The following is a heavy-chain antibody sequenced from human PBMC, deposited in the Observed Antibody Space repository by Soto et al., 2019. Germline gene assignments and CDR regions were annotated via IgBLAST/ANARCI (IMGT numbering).Heavy chain of an antibody. CDR2: ISFDGSKK. CDR3: ARGVFYYYGSSGYSPDY. CDR1: GFTSSSYV. D-gene: IGHD3-22*01. Sequence: XGSLRLSSEGSGFTSSSYVMHWVRQAPGKGLEWVALISFDGSKKNYADSVKGRFTISRDNSKNMMYLKMNSLRPEDTAVYYCARGVFYYYGSSGYSPDYWGQGTLVTV. J-gene: IGHJ4*02. V-gene: IGHV3-30-3*01.